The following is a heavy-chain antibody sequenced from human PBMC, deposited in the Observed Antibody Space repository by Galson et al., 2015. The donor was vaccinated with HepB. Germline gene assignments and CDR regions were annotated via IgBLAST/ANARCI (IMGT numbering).Heavy chain of an antibody. D-gene: IGHD2-15*01. J-gene: IGHJ4*02. CDR1: SGSISPYY. CDR2: IHSTGIT. CDR3: ARIDVGLNGCCHFDF. Sequence: SETLSLTCTVSSGSISPYYCNWIRQPPGKCLEWIGYIHSTGITNYNPSSKSRFTISVDTSKSQFSLKLTSVTAADTAMYYCARIDVGLNGCCHFDFWGQGALVTVSS. V-gene: IGHV4-59*01.